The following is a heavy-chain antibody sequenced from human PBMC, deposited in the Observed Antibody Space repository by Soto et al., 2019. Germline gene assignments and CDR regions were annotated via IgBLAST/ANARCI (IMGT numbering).Heavy chain of an antibody. CDR3: EKEIAVAVATPPEY. J-gene: IGHJ4*02. Sequence: EVQLLESGGGLVQPGGSLRLSCTASGFIYSIYAMAWVRQAPGKGLEWVSAISGSGGETYYADYVKGRFTISRDNSKNTVYLHMTNLRADDTAVYYCEKEIAVAVATPPEYWGQGTLVTVSS. V-gene: IGHV3-23*01. D-gene: IGHD5-12*01. CDR2: ISGSGGET. CDR1: GFIYSIYA.